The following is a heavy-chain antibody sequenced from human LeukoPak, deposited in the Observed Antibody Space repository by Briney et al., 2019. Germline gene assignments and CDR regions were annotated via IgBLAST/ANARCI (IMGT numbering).Heavy chain of an antibody. CDR2: ISSSSSYI. CDR1: GLTFSSYS. J-gene: IGHJ4*02. V-gene: IGHV3-21*01. Sequence: GGSLRLSCAASGLTFSSYSMNWVRQAPGKGLEWVSSISSSSSYIYYADSVKGRFTISRDNAKNSLYLQMNSLRAEDTAVYYCARVTMVRGKKGDFDYWGQGTLVTVSS. D-gene: IGHD3-10*01. CDR3: ARVTMVRGKKGDFDY.